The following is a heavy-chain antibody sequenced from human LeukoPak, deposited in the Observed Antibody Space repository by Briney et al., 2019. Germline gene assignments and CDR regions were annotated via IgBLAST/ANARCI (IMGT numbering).Heavy chain of an antibody. CDR3: ARGLYYDSSGVYYYYGMDV. V-gene: IGHV4-34*01. D-gene: IGHD3-22*01. J-gene: IGHJ6*02. Sequence: PSETLSLTCAVYGGSFSGYYWSWIRQPPGKGLEWIGEINHSGSTNYNPSLKSRVTISVDTSKNQFSLKLSSVTAADTAVYYCARGLYYDSSGVYYYYGMDVWGQGTTVTVSS. CDR2: INHSGST. CDR1: GGSFSGYY.